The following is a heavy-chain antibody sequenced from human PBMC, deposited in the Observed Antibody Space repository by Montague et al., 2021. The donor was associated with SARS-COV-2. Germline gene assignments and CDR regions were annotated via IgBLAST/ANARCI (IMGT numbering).Heavy chain of an antibody. Sequence: CAISGDSVSSNNAAWNWVRQSPSRGLEWLGRTCYRSEWYFDYAISLRGRITINPDTSKNQFSLQLDSVTLDDTAVYYCARYSYSGTYFGLNDAFDIWGQRKLVTVSS. CDR2: TCYRSEWYF. CDR1: GDSVSSNNAA. D-gene: IGHD1-26*01. V-gene: IGHV6-1*01. J-gene: IGHJ3*02. CDR3: ARYSYSGTYFGLNDAFDI.